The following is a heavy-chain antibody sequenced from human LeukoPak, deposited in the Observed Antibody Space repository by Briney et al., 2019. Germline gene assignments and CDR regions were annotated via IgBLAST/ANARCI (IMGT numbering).Heavy chain of an antibody. CDR3: ARGSSGWSALEDY. D-gene: IGHD6-19*01. CDR2: ISSNSLHI. CDR1: GFTFSDQG. V-gene: IGHV3-21*01. J-gene: IGHJ4*02. Sequence: PGGSLRLSCAASGFTFSDQGVNWVRQAPGKGLEWVSSISSNSLHIFYADSVKGRFTISRDNSKNTLYLQMNSLRAEDTAVYYCARGSSGWSALEDYWGQGTLVTVSS.